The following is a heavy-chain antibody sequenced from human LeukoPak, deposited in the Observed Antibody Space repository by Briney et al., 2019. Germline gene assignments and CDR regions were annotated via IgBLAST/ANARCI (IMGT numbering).Heavy chain of an antibody. CDR3: ARRTYYYGMDV. Sequence: ASAKVSCKASGYTFTSYDINWVRQATGQGLEWMGWMNPNSGNTGYAQKFQGRVTMTRNTSITTAYMELSSLRSDDTAIYYCARRTYYYGMDVWGQGTTVTVSS. V-gene: IGHV1-8*01. CDR1: GYTFTSYD. D-gene: IGHD1-14*01. CDR2: MNPNSGNT. J-gene: IGHJ6*02.